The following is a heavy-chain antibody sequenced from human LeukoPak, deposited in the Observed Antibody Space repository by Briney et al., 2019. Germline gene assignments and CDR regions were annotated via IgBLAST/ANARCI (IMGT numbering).Heavy chain of an antibody. CDR1: GFTFSSYG. Sequence: PGGSLRLSCAASGFTFSSYGMHWVRQAPGKGLEWVAVISYDGSDKYYADAVKGRFTISRDNSKDTQWLQMNSLRPEDTAAYYCASAEDSWPDHWGRGTLVTVSS. CDR3: ASAEDSWPDH. V-gene: IGHV3-30*03. J-gene: IGHJ4*02. CDR2: ISYDGSDK. D-gene: IGHD6-13*01.